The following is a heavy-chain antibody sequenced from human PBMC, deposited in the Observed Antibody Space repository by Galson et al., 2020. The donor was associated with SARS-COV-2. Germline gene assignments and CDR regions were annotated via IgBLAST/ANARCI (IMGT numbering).Heavy chain of an antibody. CDR2: IIPIFGTA. CDR1: GGTFSSYA. J-gene: IGHJ6*02. V-gene: IGHV1-69*13. Sequence: SVKVSCKASGGTFSSYAISWVRQAPGQGLEWMGGIIPIFGTANYAQKFQGRVTITADESTSTAYMELSSLRSEDTAVYYCARAFLAKIAAAGVGYCGMDVCGQGTTFTVAS. D-gene: IGHD6-13*01. CDR3: ARAFLAKIAAAGVGYCGMDV.